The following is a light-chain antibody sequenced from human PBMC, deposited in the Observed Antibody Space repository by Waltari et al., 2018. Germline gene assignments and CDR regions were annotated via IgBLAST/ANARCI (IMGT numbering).Light chain of an antibody. J-gene: IGKJ2*01. V-gene: IGKV4-1*01. CDR3: QQYYSIPYT. CDR1: QSVLYSSNNKNY. Sequence: DSVMTQSPDSLAVSLGERATINCKSSQSVLYSSNNKNYLAWYQQKPGQPPKLLIYWASTRESGVPDRFSGSGSGTDFTLTISSLQAEDVAVYYCQQYYSIPYTFGQGTKLEIK. CDR2: WAS.